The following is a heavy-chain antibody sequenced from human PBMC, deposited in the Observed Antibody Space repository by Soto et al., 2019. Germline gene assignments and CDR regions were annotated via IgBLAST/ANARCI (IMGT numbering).Heavy chain of an antibody. V-gene: IGHV3-30*18. J-gene: IGHJ4*02. CDR3: AKPRHELRYFDWLLSNFDY. CDR1: GFTFSSYG. Sequence: PGGSLRLSCAASGFTFSSYGMHWVRQAPGKGLEWVAVISYDGSNKYYADSVKGRFTISRDNSKNTLYLQMNSLRAEDTAVYYCAKPRHELRYFDWLLSNFDYWGQGTLVTVSS. D-gene: IGHD3-9*01. CDR2: ISYDGSNK.